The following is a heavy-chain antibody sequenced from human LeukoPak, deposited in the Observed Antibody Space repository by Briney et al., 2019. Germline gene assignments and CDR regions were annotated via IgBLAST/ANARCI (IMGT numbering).Heavy chain of an antibody. CDR1: GLIFSDYD. J-gene: IGHJ4*02. CDR2: IRSSSSYT. Sequence: GGSLRLSCAASGLIFSDYDMSWIRQAPGKGLEWVSYIRSSSSYTNYADSVKGRFTISRDNAKKSLYLQMNSLRAEDTAVYYCARVESTRRDSLDYWGQGTLVTVSS. V-gene: IGHV3-11*06. CDR3: ARVESTRRDSLDY. D-gene: IGHD5-24*01.